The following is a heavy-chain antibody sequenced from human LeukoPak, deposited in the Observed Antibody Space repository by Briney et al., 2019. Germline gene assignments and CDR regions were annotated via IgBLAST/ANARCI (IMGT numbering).Heavy chain of an antibody. CDR2: VTGSGGGT. CDR1: GFTFSCYS. D-gene: IGHD3-10*01. Sequence: PGGSLRLSCAASGFTFSCYSMSWVRQALGKGLEWVSAVTGSGGGTYYADSVKGRFTISRDNSKDTLYLQMNSLRADDTAVYYCAKDSPVLTIWGQGTMVTVSS. V-gene: IGHV3-23*01. J-gene: IGHJ3*02. CDR3: AKDSPVLTI.